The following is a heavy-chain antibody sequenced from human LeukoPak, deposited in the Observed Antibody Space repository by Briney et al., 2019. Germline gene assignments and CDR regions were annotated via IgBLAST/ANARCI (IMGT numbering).Heavy chain of an antibody. V-gene: IGHV4-39*01. J-gene: IGHJ4*02. CDR2: IYYSGST. D-gene: IGHD3-3*01. CDR1: GGSISSSSYY. Sequence: PSETLSLTCTVSGGSISSSSYYWGWIRQPPGKGLEWIGSIYYSGSTYYNPSLKSRVTISVDTSKNQFSLKLSSVTTADTAVYYCARHAGGITIFGVVTYHDYWGQGTLATVSS. CDR3: ARHAGGITIFGVVTYHDY.